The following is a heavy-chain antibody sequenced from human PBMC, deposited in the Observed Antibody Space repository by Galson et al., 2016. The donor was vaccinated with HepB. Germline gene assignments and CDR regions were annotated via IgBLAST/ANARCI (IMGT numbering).Heavy chain of an antibody. D-gene: IGHD6-13*01. V-gene: IGHV3-53*01. Sequence: SLRLSCAASGFSVSSNFVSWVRQSPGKGLEWVSVIHTGGSTYNEDSVKGRFTISRDNSKNMLYLQMNSLRAEDTAVYYCARAIAAAGNFDYWGQGTLVTVSS. CDR1: GFSVSSNF. CDR2: IHTGGST. J-gene: IGHJ4*02. CDR3: ARAIAAAGNFDY.